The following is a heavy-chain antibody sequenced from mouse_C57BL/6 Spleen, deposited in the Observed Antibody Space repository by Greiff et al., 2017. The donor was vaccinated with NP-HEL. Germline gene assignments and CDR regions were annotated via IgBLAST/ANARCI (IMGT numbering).Heavy chain of an antibody. CDR3: ARIRVDYYGSGYYAMDY. CDR2: INPNNGGT. Sequence: SGPELVKPGASVKMSCKASGYTFTDYNMHWVKQSHGKSLEWIGYINPNNGGTSYNQKFKGKATLTVDKSSNTAYLELRSLTSEDSAVYYCARIRVDYYGSGYYAMDYWGQGTSVTVSS. CDR1: GYTFTDYN. V-gene: IGHV1-22*01. D-gene: IGHD1-1*01. J-gene: IGHJ4*01.